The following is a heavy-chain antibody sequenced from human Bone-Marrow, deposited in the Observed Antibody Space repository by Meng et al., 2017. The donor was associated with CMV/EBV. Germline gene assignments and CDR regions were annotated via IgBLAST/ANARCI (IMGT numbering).Heavy chain of an antibody. D-gene: IGHD3-10*01. CDR1: GFTFSDYF. J-gene: IGHJ5*02. CDR3: ERDYHRSGPEGFDP. Sequence: GESLKISCSASGFTFSDYFMSWIRHVPGKGLEWIAYISSRGSVIYYAAPVLGRFTVSRDNAKKAPYLQMDSLRVEDTAVYYCERDYHRSGPEGFDPWGQGTLVTVSS. V-gene: IGHV3-11*01. CDR2: ISSRGSVI.